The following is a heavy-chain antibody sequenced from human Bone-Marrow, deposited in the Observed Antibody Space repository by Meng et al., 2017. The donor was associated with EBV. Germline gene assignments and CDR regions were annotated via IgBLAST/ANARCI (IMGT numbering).Heavy chain of an antibody. V-gene: IGHV3-23*04. D-gene: IGHD3-16*01. CDR3: ARDGGLQTGWFGP. J-gene: IGHJ5*02. CDR2: ISGSGGST. CDR1: GFTFSSYA. Sequence: GQRVESGGGLAQPGGSLRLSCAASGFTFSSYAMSWVRQAPGKGLEWVSAISGSGGSTYYADSVKGRFTISRDNSKNTLYLQMNSLRAEDTAVYFCARDGGLQTGWFGPWGQGTLVTVSS.